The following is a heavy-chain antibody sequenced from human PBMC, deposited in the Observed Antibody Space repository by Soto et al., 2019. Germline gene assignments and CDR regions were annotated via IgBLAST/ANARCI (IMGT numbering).Heavy chain of an antibody. CDR2: ISGSSSYR. D-gene: IGHD4-4*01. Sequence: GALGIPLSSPGFPFRGHGFQLVRQAPGKGLEWVSSISGSSSYRYYADSMKGRFTISRDNAKNSLFLETNSLGAEDTAVFYCARSNYFAIVYWGQGVLVTVSS. J-gene: IGHJ4*02. CDR1: GFPFRGHG. CDR3: ARSNYFAIVY. V-gene: IGHV3-21*01.